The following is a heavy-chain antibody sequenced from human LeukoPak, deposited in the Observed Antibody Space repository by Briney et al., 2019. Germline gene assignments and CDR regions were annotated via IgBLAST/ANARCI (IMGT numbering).Heavy chain of an antibody. CDR2: MNPNNGDT. Sequence: GASVKVSCKASGYTFTDYYIHWVRQAPGQGLEWMGWMNPNNGDTHYAQKFQGRVTMTRDTSISTAYMELRSLRSDDTAVYYCARDVMPGFYYDSSGYYPSLGVYWGQGTLVTVSS. D-gene: IGHD3-22*01. V-gene: IGHV1-2*02. CDR3: ARDVMPGFYYDSSGYYPSLGVY. CDR1: GYTFTDYY. J-gene: IGHJ4*02.